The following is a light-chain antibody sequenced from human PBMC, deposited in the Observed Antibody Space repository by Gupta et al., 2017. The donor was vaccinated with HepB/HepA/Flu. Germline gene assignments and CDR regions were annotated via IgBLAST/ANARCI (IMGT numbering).Light chain of an antibody. V-gene: IGKV3-15*01. Sequence: EIVMTQSPATLSVSPGERGTLSCRASHSVSSNLAWYQQKPGQAPRLLIYGVSTRATGIPARFSGSGSGTEFTLTISSLQSEDFAVYYCQQYDNGPLTFGGGTKVEIK. CDR3: QQYDNGPLT. CDR2: GVS. J-gene: IGKJ4*01. CDR1: HSVSSN.